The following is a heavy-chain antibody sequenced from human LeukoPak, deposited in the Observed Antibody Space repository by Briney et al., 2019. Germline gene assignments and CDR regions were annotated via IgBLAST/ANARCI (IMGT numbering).Heavy chain of an antibody. Sequence: SVKVSCKASGGTFSSYAISWVRQAPGQGLEWMGRIIPIFGTANYAQKFQGRVTITTDESTSTAYMELSSLRSEDTAVYYCARLMGSTSRVFDSWGQGTLVTVSS. CDR3: ARLMGSTSRVFDS. J-gene: IGHJ4*02. CDR1: GGTFSSYA. D-gene: IGHD2-2*01. CDR2: IIPIFGTA. V-gene: IGHV1-69*05.